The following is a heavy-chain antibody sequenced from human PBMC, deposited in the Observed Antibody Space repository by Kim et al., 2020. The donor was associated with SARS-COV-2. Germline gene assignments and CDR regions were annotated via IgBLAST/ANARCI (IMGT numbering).Heavy chain of an antibody. V-gene: IGHV4-34*01. CDR3: ARLRSSLHLYDFWSGGWFDP. J-gene: IGHJ5*02. Sequence: SETLSLTCAVYGGSFSGYYWSWIRQPPGKGLEWIGEINHSGSTNYNPSLKSRVTISVDTSKNQFSLKLSSVTAADTAVYYCARLRSSLHLYDFWSGGWFDPWGQGTLVTVSS. D-gene: IGHD3-3*01. CDR1: GGSFSGYY. CDR2: INHSGST.